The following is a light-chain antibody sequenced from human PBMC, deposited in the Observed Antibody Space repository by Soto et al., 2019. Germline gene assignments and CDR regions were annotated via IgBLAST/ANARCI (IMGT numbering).Light chain of an antibody. CDR2: EVR. CDR1: SSDVGGYNY. CDR3: SSYTSISTRV. Sequence: QSALTQPASVSGSPGQSITISCTGTSSDVGGYNYVSWYQQHPGKAPKLMIFEVRNRPSGVSNRFSGSKSGNTASLTIFGLQVEDEADYYCSSYTSISTRVFGTGTKVTVL. J-gene: IGLJ1*01. V-gene: IGLV2-14*01.